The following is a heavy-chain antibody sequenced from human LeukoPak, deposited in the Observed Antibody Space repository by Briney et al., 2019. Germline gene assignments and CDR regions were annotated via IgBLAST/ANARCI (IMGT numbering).Heavy chain of an antibody. CDR1: GGSISSGGYY. CDR2: IYYSGST. D-gene: IGHD4-23*01. J-gene: IGHJ4*02. V-gene: IGHV4-31*03. Sequence: SETLSLTCTVSGGSISSGGYYWSWIRQHPGTGLEWIGYIYYSGSTYYNPSLKSRVTISVDTSKNQFSLKLSSVTAADTAVYYCARWTYGGRYFDYWGQGTLVTVSS. CDR3: ARWTYGGRYFDY.